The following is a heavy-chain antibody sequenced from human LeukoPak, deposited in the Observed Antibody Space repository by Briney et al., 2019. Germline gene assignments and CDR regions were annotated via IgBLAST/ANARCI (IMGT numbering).Heavy chain of an antibody. CDR2: ISAYNGNT. V-gene: IGHV1-18*01. D-gene: IGHD3-3*02. CDR1: GYTFTSYG. J-gene: IGHJ5*02. CDR3: ARDVLAEHWFDT. Sequence: ASVKVSCKASGYTFTSYGISWGRQPPAPGLERMGCISAYNGNTNYAQNVQGRVTMTTDTSTSTAYMELRSLTSEDTAVYYCARDVLAEHWFDTWGQGALVTVSS.